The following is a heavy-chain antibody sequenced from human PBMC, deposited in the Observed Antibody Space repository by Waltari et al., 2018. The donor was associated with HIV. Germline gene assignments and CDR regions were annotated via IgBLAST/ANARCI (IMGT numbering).Heavy chain of an antibody. CDR1: GFTFPTSA. J-gene: IGHJ4*02. CDR3: ARDAAPNSHTPSSSDV. Sequence: QVQLVESGGGVVQPGTSLRLSCAASGFTFPTSALPWGLQAPGKGLEWVTLIRYDGSNKYYADSVKGRFTISRDNSKNTLYLQMNSLRAEDTAVYYCARDAAPNSHTPSSSDVWGQGTLVTVSS. D-gene: IGHD6-13*01. V-gene: IGHV3-33*01. CDR2: IRYDGSNK.